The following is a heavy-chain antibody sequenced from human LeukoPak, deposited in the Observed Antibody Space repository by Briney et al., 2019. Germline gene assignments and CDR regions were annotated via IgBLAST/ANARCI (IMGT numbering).Heavy chain of an antibody. J-gene: IGHJ4*02. V-gene: IGHV3-21*01. Sequence: GGSLRLSCAASGFTFSSYSMNWVRQAPGEGLEWVSSISSSSSYIYYADSVKGRFTISRDNAKNSLYLQMNSLRAEDTAVYYCARDPMTGTFDYWGQGTLVTVSS. D-gene: IGHD3-9*01. CDR3: ARDPMTGTFDY. CDR2: ISSSSSYI. CDR1: GFTFSSYS.